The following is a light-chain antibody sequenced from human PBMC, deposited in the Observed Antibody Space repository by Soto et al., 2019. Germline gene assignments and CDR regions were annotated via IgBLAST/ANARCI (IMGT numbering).Light chain of an antibody. V-gene: IGKV3-20*01. J-gene: IGKJ1*01. CDR2: GAS. Sequence: EIVMTQSPATLSVSPGERATLSCRASQTVSSTYLAWYQQTPGQAPRLLIYGASSRATGIPDRFSGSGSGTDFTLTISRLEPEDFAVYYCQQYDNSPWTFGQGTKVDI. CDR3: QQYDNSPWT. CDR1: QTVSSTY.